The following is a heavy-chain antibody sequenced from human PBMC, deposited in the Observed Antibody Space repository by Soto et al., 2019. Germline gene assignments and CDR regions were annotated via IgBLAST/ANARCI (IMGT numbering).Heavy chain of an antibody. Sequence: ASVKVSCKVSGYTLTELSMHWVRQAPGKGLEWMGGFDPEDGETIYAQKFQGGVTTTEDTSTDTAYMELSSLRSEDTAGYYCATDSLLWFGELKQPPAYYYYYGMDVWG. D-gene: IGHD3-10*01. CDR3: ATDSLLWFGELKQPPAYYYYYGMDV. V-gene: IGHV1-24*01. CDR2: FDPEDGET. J-gene: IGHJ6*02. CDR1: GYTLTELS.